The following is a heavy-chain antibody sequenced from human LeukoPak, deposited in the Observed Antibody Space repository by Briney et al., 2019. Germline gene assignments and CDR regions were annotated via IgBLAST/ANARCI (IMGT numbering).Heavy chain of an antibody. V-gene: IGHV3-48*02. Sequence: GGSLRLSWAASGFTFTTYTMNGVRQAPGKRLGWVSFISSSGATVYYADSVKGRFTISRDNAKNSLFLQMSSLRDEDTAVYYCARDVNSYAKLDYWGRGTLVTVSS. CDR1: GFTFTTYT. CDR2: ISSSGATV. D-gene: IGHD5-18*01. J-gene: IGHJ4*02. CDR3: ARDVNSYAKLDY.